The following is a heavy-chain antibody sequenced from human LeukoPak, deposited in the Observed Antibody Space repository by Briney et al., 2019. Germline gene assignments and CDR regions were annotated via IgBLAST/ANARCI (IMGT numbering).Heavy chain of an antibody. CDR2: INHSGST. Sequence: PSETLSLTCAVYGGSFSGYYWSWIRQPPGKELEWIGEINHSGSTNYNPSLKSRVTISVDTSKNQFSLKLSSVTAADTAVYYCARGLKFDYWGQGTLVTVSS. J-gene: IGHJ4*02. V-gene: IGHV4-34*01. CDR1: GGSFSGYY. D-gene: IGHD3-16*01. CDR3: ARGLKFDY.